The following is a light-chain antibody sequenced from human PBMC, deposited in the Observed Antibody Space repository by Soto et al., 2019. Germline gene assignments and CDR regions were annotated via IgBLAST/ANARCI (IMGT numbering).Light chain of an antibody. CDR3: QQYQNSTPSPST. J-gene: IGKJ1*01. CDR1: QSVTIRY. Sequence: EIVLTQSPSTLSVSPGERATLSCRASQSVTIRYLACYQHKPGHSPRLLIYGASSRTTGIPDRSSGSGSGTDFTLTLSSLEPEAFAVDFCQQYQNSTPSPSTFGQGTKVEIK. V-gene: IGKV3-20*01. CDR2: GAS.